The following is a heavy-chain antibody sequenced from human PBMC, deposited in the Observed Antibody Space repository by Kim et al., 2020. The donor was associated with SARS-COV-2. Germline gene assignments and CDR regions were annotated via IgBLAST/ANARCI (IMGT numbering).Heavy chain of an antibody. V-gene: IGHV4-39*06. CDR3: ARDLPLRWGISSGMDV. D-gene: IGHD3-3*01. J-gene: IGHJ6*02. Sequence: PAPKRRVTISVDTSKTQFPLKLSSVTAADTAVYYCARDLPLRWGISSGMDVWGQGTTVTVSS.